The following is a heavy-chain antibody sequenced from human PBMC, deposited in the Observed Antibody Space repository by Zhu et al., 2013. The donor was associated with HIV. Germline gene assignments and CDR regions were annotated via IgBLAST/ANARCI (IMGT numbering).Heavy chain of an antibody. D-gene: IGHD2-2*01. CDR2: IIPIFGTA. CDR1: GGTFSSYA. V-gene: IGHV1-69*06. Sequence: QVQLVQSGAEVKKPGSSVKVSCRASGGTFSSYAISWVRQAPGQGLEWMGGIIPIFGTANYAQKFQGRVTITADKSTSTAYMELSSLRSEDTAVYYCARWHKACSSTSCYDIFDYWGQGTLVTVSS. CDR3: ARWHKACSSTSCYDIFDY. J-gene: IGHJ4*02.